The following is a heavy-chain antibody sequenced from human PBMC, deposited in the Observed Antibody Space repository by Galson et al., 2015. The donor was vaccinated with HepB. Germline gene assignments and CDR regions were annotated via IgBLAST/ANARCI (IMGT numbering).Heavy chain of an antibody. D-gene: IGHD1-1*01. Sequence: SLRLSCAASGCTFSSYWMHWVRQAPGKGLVWVSRINSDGSYTAYADAVKGRFTISRDNAKNTLYLQMNSLRAEDAAVYYCARARAPGGNFDYWGQGTLVTVSS. CDR2: INSDGSYT. CDR3: ARARAPGGNFDY. V-gene: IGHV3-74*01. CDR1: GCTFSSYW. J-gene: IGHJ4*02.